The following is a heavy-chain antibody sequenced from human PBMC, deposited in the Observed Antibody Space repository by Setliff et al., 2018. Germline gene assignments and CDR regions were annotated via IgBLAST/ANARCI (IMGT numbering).Heavy chain of an antibody. D-gene: IGHD5-18*01. CDR3: TSLRGNTAILN. J-gene: IGHJ4*02. V-gene: IGHV3-48*03. CDR1: GFTFSSDP. CDR2: IGESGKNI. Sequence: GGSLRLSCAASGFTFSSDPMNWVRQAPGKGLEWVSYIGESGKNIHYADSVKGRFTISRDNAKNSLYLQRNSLRVEDTAIYYCTSLRGNTAILNWGQGTLVTVSS.